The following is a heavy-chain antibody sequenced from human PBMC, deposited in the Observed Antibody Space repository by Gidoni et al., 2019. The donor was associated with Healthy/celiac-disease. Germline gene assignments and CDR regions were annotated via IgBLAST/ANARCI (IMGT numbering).Heavy chain of an antibody. CDR3: ARGVNSPPLS. J-gene: IGHJ5*02. D-gene: IGHD6-13*01. CDR2: INHSGST. V-gene: IGHV4-34*01. Sequence: NPLEWIGEINHSGSTNYNPSLKSRVTISVDTSKNQFSLKLSPVTAADTAVYYCARGVNSPPLSWGQGTLVTVSS.